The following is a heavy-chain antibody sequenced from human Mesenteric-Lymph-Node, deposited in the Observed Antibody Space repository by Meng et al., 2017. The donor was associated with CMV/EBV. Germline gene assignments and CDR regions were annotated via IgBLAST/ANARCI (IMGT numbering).Heavy chain of an antibody. V-gene: IGHV1-18*01. J-gene: IGHJ3*02. Sequence: ASVKVSCKASGYTFTSYGISWVRQAPGQGLEWMGWISAYNGNTNYAQKLQGRVTMTTGTSTSTAYMELRSLRSDDTAVYYCAGPRRELLAWYDAFDIWGQGTMVTVSS. CDR1: GYTFTSYG. CDR3: AGPRRELLAWYDAFDI. CDR2: ISAYNGNT. D-gene: IGHD1-26*01.